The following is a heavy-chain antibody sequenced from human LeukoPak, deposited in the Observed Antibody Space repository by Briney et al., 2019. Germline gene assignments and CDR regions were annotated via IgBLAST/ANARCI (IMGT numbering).Heavy chain of an antibody. CDR3: ARVGWYFGGIFDY. CDR2: INPNSGGT. Sequence: GASVKVSCKASGYTFTGYYMHWVRQAPGQGLEWMGWINPNSGGTNYAQKFQGRVTMTRDTSISTAYMELSRLRSDDTAVYYCARVGWYFGGIFDYWGQGTLVTVSS. CDR1: GYTFTGYY. J-gene: IGHJ4*02. V-gene: IGHV1-2*02. D-gene: IGHD6-19*01.